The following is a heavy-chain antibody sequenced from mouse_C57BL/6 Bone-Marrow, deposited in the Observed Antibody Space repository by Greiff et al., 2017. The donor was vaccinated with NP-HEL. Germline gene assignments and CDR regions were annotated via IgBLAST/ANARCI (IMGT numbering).Heavy chain of an antibody. J-gene: IGHJ3*01. V-gene: IGHV1-15*01. Sequence: VQLQQSGAELVRPFSPATPSCKASFNTSTYYEIHWLNHTPVHGLEWIGAIDPETVFTAYNQKFKGKAILTADKSSSTAYMELRSLTSEDSAVYYCTRWDGYAGGAWFAYWGQGTLVTVSA. CDR1: FNTSTYYE. D-gene: IGHD2-2*01. CDR2: IDPETVFT. CDR3: TRWDGYAGGAWFAY.